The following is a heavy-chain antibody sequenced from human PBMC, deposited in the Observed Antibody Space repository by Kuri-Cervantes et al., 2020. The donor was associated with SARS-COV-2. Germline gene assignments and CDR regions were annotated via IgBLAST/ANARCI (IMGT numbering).Heavy chain of an antibody. D-gene: IGHD2-21*01. CDR2: ISGSGGST. V-gene: IGHV3-23*01. CDR1: GFTFSSYA. J-gene: IGHJ4*02. CDR3: AKDGDPDY. Sequence: ETLSLTCAASGFTFSSYAMSWVRQAPGKGLEWVSAISGSGGSTYYADSVKGRFTISRDNSKNTLYLQMNSLRAEDTAVYYCAKDGDPDYWGQGTLVTVSS.